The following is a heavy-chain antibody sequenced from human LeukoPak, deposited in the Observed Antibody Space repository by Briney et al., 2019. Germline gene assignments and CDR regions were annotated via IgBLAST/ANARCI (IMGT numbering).Heavy chain of an antibody. CDR2: ISSSSSYI. CDR3: ARDLDWGDGRSGDAFDI. J-gene: IGHJ3*02. CDR1: GFTFSSYS. D-gene: IGHD2-21*01. Sequence: GGSLRLSCAASGFTFSSYSMNWVRQAPGKGLEWVSYISSSSSYIYYADSVKGRFTISRDNAKNSLYLQMNSLRDEDTAVYYCARDLDWGDGRSGDAFDIWGQGTMVTVSS. V-gene: IGHV3-21*01.